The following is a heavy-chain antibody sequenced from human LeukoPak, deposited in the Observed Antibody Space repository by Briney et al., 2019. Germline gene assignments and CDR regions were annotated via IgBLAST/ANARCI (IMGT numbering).Heavy chain of an antibody. Sequence: GRSLRLSCAASGFTFSSYAMHWVRQAPGKGLEWVAVISYDGSNKYYADSVKGRFIISRDNSKNTLYLQLSSLRAEDTAVYYCAQGYSSGWYPYWGQGSLVSVSS. D-gene: IGHD6-19*01. CDR3: AQGYSSGWYPY. CDR1: GFTFSSYA. V-gene: IGHV3-30*07. CDR2: ISYDGSNK. J-gene: IGHJ4*02.